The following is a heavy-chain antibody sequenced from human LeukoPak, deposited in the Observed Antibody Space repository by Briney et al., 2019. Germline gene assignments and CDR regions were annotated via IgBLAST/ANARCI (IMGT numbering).Heavy chain of an antibody. CDR2: IYYSGST. CDR1: GGSISGYY. J-gene: IGHJ3*02. D-gene: IGHD3-10*01. V-gene: IGHV4-59*01. CDR3: ARSDGYGLVGI. Sequence: SETLSLTCTVSGGSISGYYWSWIRQPPGKGLEWIGYIYYSGSTNYNPSLKSRVTISVDTSKNQFSLRLSSMTAADTAVYYCARSDGYGLVGIWGQGTMVTVSS.